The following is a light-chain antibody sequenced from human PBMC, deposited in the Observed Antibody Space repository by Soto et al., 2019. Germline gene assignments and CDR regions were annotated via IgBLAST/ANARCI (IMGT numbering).Light chain of an antibody. CDR2: AAS. V-gene: IGKV1-9*01. CDR3: QQLSAYPYT. CDR1: QGISSY. J-gene: IGKJ2*01. Sequence: DIQMTQSPSFLSASVGDRVTITCRASQGISSYLAWYQQKPGKAPKLLIYAASTLQSGVPSRFSGSGSGTEFTLTISSLQPEEFATYYCQQLSAYPYTFGQGTKLEIK.